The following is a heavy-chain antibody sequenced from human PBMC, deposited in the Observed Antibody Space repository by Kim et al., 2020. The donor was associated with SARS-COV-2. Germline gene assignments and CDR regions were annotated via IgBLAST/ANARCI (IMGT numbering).Heavy chain of an antibody. V-gene: IGHV4-30-2*01. J-gene: IGHJ3*02. D-gene: IGHD2-2*01. Sequence: KSRVTISVARSKNQFSLKLSSVTAADTAVYYCARTVVVPAAMEFGAFDIWGQGTMVTVSS. CDR3: ARTVVVPAAMEFGAFDI.